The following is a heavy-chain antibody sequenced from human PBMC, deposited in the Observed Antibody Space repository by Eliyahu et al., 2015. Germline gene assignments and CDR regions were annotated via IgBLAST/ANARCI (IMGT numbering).Heavy chain of an antibody. CDR3: ARVGGSYFDY. D-gene: IGHD3-16*01. V-gene: IGHV3-33*01. J-gene: IGHJ4*02. CDR2: IXYDGSNK. Sequence: EXVAVIXYDGSNKXXADSVKGRFTISRDNSKNTLYLQMNSLRAEDTAVYYCARVGGSYFDYWGQGTLVTVSS.